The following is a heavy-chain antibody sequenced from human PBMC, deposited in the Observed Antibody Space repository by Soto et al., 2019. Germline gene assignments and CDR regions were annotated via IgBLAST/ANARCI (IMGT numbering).Heavy chain of an antibody. CDR2: IYHSGST. D-gene: IGHD4-17*01. CDR3: ARANYGDYENRYYYYYGMDV. J-gene: IGHJ6*02. V-gene: IGHV4-30-2*01. CDR1: GGSISSGGYS. Sequence: PSETLSLTCAVSGGSISSGGYSWSWIRQPPGKGLEWIGYIYHSGSTYYNPSLKSRVTISVDRSKNQFSLKLSSVTAADTAVYYCARANYGDYENRYYYYYGMDVWGQGTTVTAP.